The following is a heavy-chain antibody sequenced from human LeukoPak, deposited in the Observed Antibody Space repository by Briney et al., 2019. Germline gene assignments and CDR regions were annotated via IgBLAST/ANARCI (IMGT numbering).Heavy chain of an antibody. CDR1: GFPFSSYA. J-gene: IGHJ4*02. CDR2: ISYDGHNK. D-gene: IGHD3-22*01. V-gene: IGHV3-30-3*01. Sequence: GRSLRLSCAASGFPFSSYAMQWVRQAPGKGLEWVAVISYDGHNKCYADSVKGRFNNSSDNSKNTLYLQMNSLRAEDTAVYYCASVPYFYDSSPPDYWGQGTLVTVSS. CDR3: ASVPYFYDSSPPDY.